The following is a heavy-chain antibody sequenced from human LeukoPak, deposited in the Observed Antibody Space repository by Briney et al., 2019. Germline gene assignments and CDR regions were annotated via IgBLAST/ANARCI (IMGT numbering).Heavy chain of an antibody. V-gene: IGHV1-18*01. J-gene: IGHJ6*02. Sequence: ASVKVSCKASGYTFTSYGISWVRQAPGQGLEWMGWISAYNGNTNYAQKLQGRVTMTTDTSTSTAYMELRSLRSDDTAVYYCARDRDSSGWYYYYYGMDVWGQGTTVIVSS. D-gene: IGHD6-19*01. CDR3: ARDRDSSGWYYYYYGMDV. CDR2: ISAYNGNT. CDR1: GYTFTSYG.